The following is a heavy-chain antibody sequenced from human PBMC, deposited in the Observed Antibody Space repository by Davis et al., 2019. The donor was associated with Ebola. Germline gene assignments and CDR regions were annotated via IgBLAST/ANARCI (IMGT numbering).Heavy chain of an antibody. CDR3: ARDRSGSSYPFDS. D-gene: IGHD1-26*01. Sequence: GESLKISCAASGFTFTSFWMTWVRQAPGKGLEWVSRINGDGSRIYFADSVKGRFSISRDSANTLHLHMNSLRAGDAAVYYCARDRSGSSYPFDSWGQGTLVTVSS. CDR1: GFTFTSFW. V-gene: IGHV3-74*01. J-gene: IGHJ4*02. CDR2: INGDGSRI.